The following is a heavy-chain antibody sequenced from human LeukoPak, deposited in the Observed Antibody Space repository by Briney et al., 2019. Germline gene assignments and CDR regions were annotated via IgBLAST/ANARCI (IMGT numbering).Heavy chain of an antibody. Sequence: GGSLRLSCAASGFTFSDHYMSWIRQAPGKGLEWVSYISSTGTTIYYADSVKGRFTISRDNAKNSLYLQMNSLRAEDTAVYYCARDRWELPEDYYYYGMDVWGQGTTVTVSS. CDR3: ARDRWELPEDYYYYGMDV. CDR2: ISSTGTTI. V-gene: IGHV3-11*01. J-gene: IGHJ6*02. CDR1: GFTFSDHY. D-gene: IGHD1-26*01.